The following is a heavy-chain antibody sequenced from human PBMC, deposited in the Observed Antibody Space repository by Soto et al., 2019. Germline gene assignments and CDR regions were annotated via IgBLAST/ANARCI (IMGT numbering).Heavy chain of an antibody. CDR1: GYTFTSYG. CDR3: ARYRYCSGGSCYPNPFDP. V-gene: IGHV1-18*01. J-gene: IGHJ5*01. D-gene: IGHD2-15*01. Sequence: QVQLVQSGAEVKKPGASVKVSCKASGYTFTSYGISWVRQAPGQGLEWMGWISAYNGNTNYAQKLQGRVTMTTATSTSTAYMELRSLRSVDPAVYYCARYRYCSGGSCYPNPFDPWGQGTLVTVSS. CDR2: ISAYNGNT.